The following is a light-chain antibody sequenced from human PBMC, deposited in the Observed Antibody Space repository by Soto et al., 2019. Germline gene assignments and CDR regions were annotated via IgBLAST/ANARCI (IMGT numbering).Light chain of an antibody. CDR3: QHYNDWPPTWT. J-gene: IGKJ1*01. CDR2: GAS. Sequence: EIVMTQSPATLSVSPGERATLSCRASQSVSSKLAWYQQKPGQTPRVLIYGASTRATGIPARFSGSGSGTEFTLTISSLQSEDSAVYHCQHYNDWPPTWTXGQGTKV. CDR1: QSVSSK. V-gene: IGKV3-15*01.